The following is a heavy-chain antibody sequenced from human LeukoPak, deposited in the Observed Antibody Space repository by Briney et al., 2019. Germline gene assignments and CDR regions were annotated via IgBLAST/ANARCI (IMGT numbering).Heavy chain of an antibody. CDR2: INPNSGGT. CDR1: GYTFTGYY. CDR3: ARDHTTSGDYEVGYYYGMDV. V-gene: IGHV1-2*02. J-gene: IGHJ6*02. D-gene: IGHD4-17*01. Sequence: ASVKVSCKASGYTFTGYYMHWVRQAPGQGLEWMGWINPNSGGTNYAQKFQGRVTMTRDTSISTAYMELSRLRSDDTAVYYCARDHTTSGDYEVGYYYGMDVWGQGTTVTVSS.